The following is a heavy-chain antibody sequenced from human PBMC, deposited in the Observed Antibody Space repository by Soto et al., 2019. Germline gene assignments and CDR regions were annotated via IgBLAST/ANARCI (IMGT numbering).Heavy chain of an antibody. CDR3: ARVNEFYRRSSNFDY. J-gene: IGHJ4*02. Sequence: SVKVSCKASGGTFSSYSINWVRQAPGQGLEWMGGIIPMFGTANYAQNFQGRVTITADESTSTAYMELSSLRSEDTAVYYCARVNEFYRRSSNFDYWGQGTLVTVSS. CDR2: IIPMFGTA. CDR1: GGTFSSYS. D-gene: IGHD6-6*01. V-gene: IGHV1-69*13.